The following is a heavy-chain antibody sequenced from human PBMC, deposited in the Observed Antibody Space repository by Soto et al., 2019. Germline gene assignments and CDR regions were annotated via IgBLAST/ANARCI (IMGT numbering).Heavy chain of an antibody. V-gene: IGHV4-59*01. CDR1: GGSISSYY. J-gene: IGHJ4*02. D-gene: IGHD6-13*01. Sequence: PSETLSLTCTVSGGSISSYYWSWIRQPPGKGLEWIGYIYYSGSTNYNPSLKSRVTISVDTSKNQFSLKLSSVTTADTAVYYCARAAAAAGRYFDYWGQGTLVTVS. CDR2: IYYSGST. CDR3: ARAAAAAGRYFDY.